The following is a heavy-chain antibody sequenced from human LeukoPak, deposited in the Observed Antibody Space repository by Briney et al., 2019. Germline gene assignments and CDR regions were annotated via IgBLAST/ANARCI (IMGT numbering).Heavy chain of an antibody. V-gene: IGHV5-51*01. CDR1: GYSFTSYW. CDR2: IYPGDSDT. Sequence: GEPLKISCKGSGYSFTSYWTGWVGQMPGKGLEWMGIIYPGDSDTRYSPSFQGQATISADKSISTAYLQWSSLKASDTAMYYCARRSSSWAAGYFDYWGQGTLVTVSS. D-gene: IGHD6-13*01. J-gene: IGHJ4*02. CDR3: ARRSSSWAAGYFDY.